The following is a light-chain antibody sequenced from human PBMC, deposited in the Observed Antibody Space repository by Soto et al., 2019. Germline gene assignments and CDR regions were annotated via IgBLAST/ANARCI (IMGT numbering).Light chain of an antibody. CDR3: QQYGIV. Sequence: VLTQYTATLSLSPGERATLFCRASQTISSNYVAWYQQKPGQAPRLLIYSASSRATGIPDRFSGSGSGTHFTLTISRLEPEDFAVYYCQQYGIVFGPGTKVDI. J-gene: IGKJ3*01. V-gene: IGKV3-20*01. CDR2: SAS. CDR1: QTISSNY.